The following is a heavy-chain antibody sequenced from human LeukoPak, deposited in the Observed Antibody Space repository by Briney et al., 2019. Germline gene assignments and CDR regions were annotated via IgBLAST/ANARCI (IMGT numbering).Heavy chain of an antibody. V-gene: IGHV3-11*01. CDR1: GFTFSDYY. CDR2: ISSSGSTI. D-gene: IGHD6-19*01. J-gene: IGHJ4*02. CDR3: AKGKGVAEKYFDY. Sequence: GGSLRLSCAASGFTFSDYYMSWIRQAPGKGLEWVSYISSSGSTIYYADSVKGRFTISRDNAKNSLYLRMSSLTVEDTALYYCAKGKGVAEKYFDYWGQGTLVTVSS.